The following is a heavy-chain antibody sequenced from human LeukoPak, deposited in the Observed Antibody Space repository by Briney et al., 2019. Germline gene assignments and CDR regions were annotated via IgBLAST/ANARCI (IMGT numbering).Heavy chain of an antibody. CDR1: GFTFSSYD. Sequence: GGSLRLSCAASGFTFSSYDMHWVRQATGKGLEWVSAIGTAGDTYYPGSVKGRFTISRENAKNSLYLQMNSLRAGDTAVYYCASSGTPWDTFSHAGAWGQGTMVTVSS. V-gene: IGHV3-13*04. CDR2: IGTAGDT. D-gene: IGHD3-10*01. CDR3: ASSGTPWDTFSHAGA. J-gene: IGHJ3*01.